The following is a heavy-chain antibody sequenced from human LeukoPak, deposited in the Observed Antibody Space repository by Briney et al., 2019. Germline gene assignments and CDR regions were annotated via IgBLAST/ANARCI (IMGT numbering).Heavy chain of an antibody. Sequence: PGGSLRLSCAASGFTFSSYATSWVRQAPGKGLEWVSAISGSGGSTYYADSVKGRFTISRDNSKNTLYLQMNSLRAEDTAVYYCANLLPVAVDPTLAPRKKIDYWGQGTLVTVSS. J-gene: IGHJ4*02. CDR1: GFTFSSYA. CDR2: ISGSGGST. CDR3: ANLLPVAVDPTLAPRKKIDY. D-gene: IGHD6-19*01. V-gene: IGHV3-23*01.